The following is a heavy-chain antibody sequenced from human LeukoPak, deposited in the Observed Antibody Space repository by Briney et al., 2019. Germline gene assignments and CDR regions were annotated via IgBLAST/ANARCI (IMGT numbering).Heavy chain of an antibody. J-gene: IGHJ4*02. CDR1: GFTFSSYA. D-gene: IGHD3-22*01. V-gene: IGHV3-23*01. CDR3: AKVGAARRFNYYDSSGYSDY. CDR2: ISGSGGST. Sequence: GGSLRLSCAASGFTFSSYAMSWVRQAPGKGLEWVSAISGSGGSTYYADSVKGRFTISRDNSKNTLYLQMNSLRAEDTAVYYCAKVGAARRFNYYDSSGYSDYWGQGTLVTVSS.